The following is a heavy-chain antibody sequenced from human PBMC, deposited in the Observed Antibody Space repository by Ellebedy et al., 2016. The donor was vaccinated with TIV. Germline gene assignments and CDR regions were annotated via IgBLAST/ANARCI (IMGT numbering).Heavy chain of an antibody. J-gene: IGHJ4*02. V-gene: IGHV3-48*02. CDR1: GFTFSNYS. Sequence: GESLKISXAASGFTFSNYSMNWVRQTPGKGLEWVSYISDNGRTIYYADSVRGRFTISRDNAKNSVYVQMSSLRDEDTAVYYCARETYCSRTSCYNGNYFDYWGQGTLVTVSS. CDR2: ISDNGRTI. D-gene: IGHD2-2*02. CDR3: ARETYCSRTSCYNGNYFDY.